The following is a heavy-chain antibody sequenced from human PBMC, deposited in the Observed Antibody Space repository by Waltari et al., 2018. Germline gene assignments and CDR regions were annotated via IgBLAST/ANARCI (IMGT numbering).Heavy chain of an antibody. Sequence: QLQLQESGPGLVKPSETLSLTCTVSGGSISSSSYYWGWIRQPPGKGLEWIGSIYYSGTPYYNPSRKSRVTISVATSKNQFSLKLSSVTAADTAVYYCARHHDSYLPGGGYYMDVWGKGTTVTVSS. V-gene: IGHV4-39*01. J-gene: IGHJ6*03. CDR2: IYYSGTP. CDR3: ARHHDSYLPGGGYYMDV. D-gene: IGHD1-1*01. CDR1: GGSISSSSYY.